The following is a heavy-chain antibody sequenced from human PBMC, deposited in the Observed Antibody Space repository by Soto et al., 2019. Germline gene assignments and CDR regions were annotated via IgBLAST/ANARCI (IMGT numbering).Heavy chain of an antibody. CDR1: GFTFSAHY. D-gene: IGHD1-26*01. CDR3: ARVSLVGPSGGRYFDY. Sequence: EVLLVESGGGLVQPGGSLRLSCAASGFTFSAHYMDWVRQAPGKGLEWVGRIKNKANSYTTEYAASVEGRFTISREDSQNSLYLQMNSLKTEDTAVYYCARVSLVGPSGGRYFDYWGQGSQVAVSS. V-gene: IGHV3-72*01. J-gene: IGHJ4*02. CDR2: IKNKANSYTT.